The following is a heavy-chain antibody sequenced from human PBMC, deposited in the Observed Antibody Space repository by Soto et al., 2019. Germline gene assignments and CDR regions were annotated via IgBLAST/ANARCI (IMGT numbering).Heavy chain of an antibody. J-gene: IGHJ4*02. V-gene: IGHV3-23*01. Sequence: EVQLLESGGGLVQPGGSLKLSCTASGFTFSTYAMSWVRQAPGKGLEWVSTITSLSSPYYADSVKGRFTISRDKSNNTLYRQMNSLSDEDTAVYYCAKGPLIVVVPFDSWGQGTLVTVSS. CDR2: ITSLSSP. CDR3: AKGPLIVVVPFDS. CDR1: GFTFSTYA. D-gene: IGHD2-15*01.